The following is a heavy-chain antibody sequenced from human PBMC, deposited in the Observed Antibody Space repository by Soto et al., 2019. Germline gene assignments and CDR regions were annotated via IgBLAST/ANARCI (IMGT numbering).Heavy chain of an antibody. CDR1: GYTFTGYY. V-gene: IGHV1-2*04. Sequence: AAVKVSCKASGYTFTGYYMHWVRQAPGQGREGMGWSNPNSGGTNYAQKFQGWVTMTRDTYISTAYMALSRLRSDDTAVYYCAREILEVRYLEWLPFCPYGIDVWGQGTPVTVSS. D-gene: IGHD3-3*01. CDR3: AREILEVRYLEWLPFCPYGIDV. CDR2: SNPNSGGT. J-gene: IGHJ6*02.